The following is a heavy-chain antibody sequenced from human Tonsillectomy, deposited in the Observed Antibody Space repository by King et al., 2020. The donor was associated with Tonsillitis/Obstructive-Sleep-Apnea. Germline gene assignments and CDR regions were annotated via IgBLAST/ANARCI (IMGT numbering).Heavy chain of an antibody. CDR3: AHRRNPNGAFDI. CDR1: WFSLSTSGVG. V-gene: IGHV2-5*02. D-gene: IGHD1-14*01. J-gene: IGHJ3*02. CDR2: IYWDDDK. Sequence: ITLKESGPTLVKPTQTLTLTCTFSWFSLSTSGVGVGWIRQTPGKALEWLALIYWDDDKRYSPSLKSRHTITKDTSKNPVVLTKTNMDPVDTATYYCAHRRNPNGAFDIWGQGTMVTVSS.